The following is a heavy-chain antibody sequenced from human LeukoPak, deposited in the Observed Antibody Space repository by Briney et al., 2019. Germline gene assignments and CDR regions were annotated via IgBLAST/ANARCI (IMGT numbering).Heavy chain of an antibody. J-gene: IGHJ4*02. CDR3: AAGSTTVTTGFDY. D-gene: IGHD4-17*01. CDR2: IIPIFGTA. V-gene: IGHV1-69*05. Sequence: ASVKVSCKASGGTFSSYAISWVRQAPGQGLEWMGGIIPIFGTANYAQKFQERVTITRDMSTSTAYMELSSLRSEDTAVYYCAAGSTTVTTGFDYWGQGTLVTVSS. CDR1: GGTFSSYA.